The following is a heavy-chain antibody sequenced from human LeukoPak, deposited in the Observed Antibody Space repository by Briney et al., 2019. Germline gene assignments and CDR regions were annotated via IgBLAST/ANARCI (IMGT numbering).Heavy chain of an antibody. Sequence: TPGGSLRLSCAASGFTFSDYYMSWIRQAPGKGLEWVSYISSSGSTIYYADSVKGRFTISRDNAKNSLYLQMNSLRAEDTAVYYCARLASLVRPYYYMDVWGKGTTVTISS. J-gene: IGHJ6*03. CDR3: ARLASLVRPYYYMDV. CDR2: ISSSGSTI. V-gene: IGHV3-11*01. CDR1: GFTFSDYY. D-gene: IGHD6-13*01.